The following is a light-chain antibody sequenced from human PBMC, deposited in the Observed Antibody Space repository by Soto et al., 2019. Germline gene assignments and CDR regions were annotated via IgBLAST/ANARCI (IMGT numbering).Light chain of an antibody. Sequence: QSVLTQPPSVSGAPGQRVTISCTGSSSNIGAHYDVHWYQQLPGTAPKLLIYGNSNRPSGVPDRFSGSKSGTSASLAITGLQAEDEADYYYQSYDNSLSVYVFGTGTKVTVL. J-gene: IGLJ1*01. CDR1: SSNIGAHYD. CDR3: QSYDNSLSVYV. V-gene: IGLV1-40*01. CDR2: GNS.